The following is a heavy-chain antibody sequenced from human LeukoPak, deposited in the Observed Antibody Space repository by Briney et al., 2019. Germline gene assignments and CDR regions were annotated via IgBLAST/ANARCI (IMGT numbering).Heavy chain of an antibody. D-gene: IGHD6-13*01. V-gene: IGHV3-23*01. J-gene: IGHJ4*02. Sequence: GGSLRLSCAASGFTFSAYAMIWVRQAPGKGLEWVSAISGSGDNTYYADSVKGRFAISRDNSKNTLYLQMNSLRGEDTAVYYCARGGLYSSSWYYFDYWGQGTLVTVSS. CDR3: ARGGLYSSSWYYFDY. CDR1: GFTFSAYA. CDR2: ISGSGDNT.